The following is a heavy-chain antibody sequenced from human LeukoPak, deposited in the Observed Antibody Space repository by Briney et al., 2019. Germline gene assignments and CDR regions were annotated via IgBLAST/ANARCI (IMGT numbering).Heavy chain of an antibody. CDR3: AGSITMVRVVIGIDY. Sequence: KPSETLSLTCAVYGGSFSGYYWSWIRQPPGKGLEWIGEINHSGSTNYNPSLKSRVTISVDTSKNQFSLKLSSVTAADTAVYYCAGSITMVRVVIGIDYWGQGTLVTVSS. V-gene: IGHV4-34*01. CDR1: GGSFSGYY. J-gene: IGHJ4*02. D-gene: IGHD3-10*01. CDR2: INHSGST.